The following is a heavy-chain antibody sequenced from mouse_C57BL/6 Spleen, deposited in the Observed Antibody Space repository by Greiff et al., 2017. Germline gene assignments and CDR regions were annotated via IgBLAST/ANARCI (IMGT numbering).Heavy chain of an antibody. CDR2: ISSGSSTI. CDR1: GFTFSDYG. D-gene: IGHD2-4*01. CDR3: ARVITTGYYYAMDY. J-gene: IGHJ4*01. V-gene: IGHV5-17*01. Sequence: EVQLVESGGGLVKPGGSLKLSCAASGFTFSDYGMHWVRQAPEKGLEWVAYISSGSSTIYYADTGKGRFTISRDNAKNTLFLQMTSLRSEDTAMYYCARVITTGYYYAMDYWGQGTSVTVSS.